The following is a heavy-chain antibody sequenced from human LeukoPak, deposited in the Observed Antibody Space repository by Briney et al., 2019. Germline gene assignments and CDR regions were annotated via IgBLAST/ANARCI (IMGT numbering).Heavy chain of an antibody. CDR1: GFTFSNYA. CDR2: ISSSGSST. V-gene: IGHV3-23*01. J-gene: IGHJ6*03. Sequence: GGSLRLSCAASGFTFSNYAISWVRQAPGKGLEWVSTISSSGSSTYYADSVKGRFTISRDNSKNTLYLQMNSLRVEDTAVYYCAKDLYNNWAYYMDVWGKGTTVTASS. CDR3: AKDLYNNWAYYMDV. D-gene: IGHD1-1*01.